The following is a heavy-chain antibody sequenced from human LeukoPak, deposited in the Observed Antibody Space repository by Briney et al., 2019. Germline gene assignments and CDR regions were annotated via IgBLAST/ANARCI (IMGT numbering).Heavy chain of an antibody. V-gene: IGHV3-11*01. D-gene: IGHD3-22*01. CDR2: ISSSGSTI. J-gene: IGHJ3*02. Sequence: GGSLRLSCAASGFTFSDYYMSWIRQAPGKGLEWVSYISSSGSTIYYADSVKGRFTISRDNAKNSLHLQMNSLRAEDTAVYYCASPGEYYYDSSGYAFDIWGQGTMVTVSS. CDR1: GFTFSDYY. CDR3: ASPGEYYYDSSGYAFDI.